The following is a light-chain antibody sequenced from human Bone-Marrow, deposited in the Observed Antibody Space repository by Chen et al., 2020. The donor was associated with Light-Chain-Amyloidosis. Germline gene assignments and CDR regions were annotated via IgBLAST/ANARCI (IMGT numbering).Light chain of an antibody. J-gene: IGLJ1*01. V-gene: IGLV2-14*01. CDR2: EVT. CDR1: SSDVGGDNH. CDR3: SSYTITNTLV. Sequence: HSSLTLPASVSGSPRPSITISCTGTSSDVGGDNHVSWYQQHPDKAPKLMMYEVTNRPSWVPDRFSGSKSDNTASLTISGLQTEDEADYFCSSYTITNTLVFGSGTRVTVL.